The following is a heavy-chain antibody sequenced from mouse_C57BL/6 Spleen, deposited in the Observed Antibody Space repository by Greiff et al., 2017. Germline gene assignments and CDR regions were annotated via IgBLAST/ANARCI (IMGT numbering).Heavy chain of an antibody. D-gene: IGHD2-4*01. Sequence: EVQVVESGGGLVKPGGSLKLSCAASGFTFSDYGMHWVRQAPEKGLEWVAYISSGSSTIYYADTVKGRFTISRDNAKNTLFLQMTGLRSEDTAMCYCARVKIYYDYSYYAMDYWGQGTSVTVSS. V-gene: IGHV5-17*01. J-gene: IGHJ4*01. CDR3: ARVKIYYDYSYYAMDY. CDR2: ISSGSSTI. CDR1: GFTFSDYG.